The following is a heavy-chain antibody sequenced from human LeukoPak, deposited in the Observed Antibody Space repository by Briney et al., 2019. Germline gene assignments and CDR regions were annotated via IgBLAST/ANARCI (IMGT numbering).Heavy chain of an antibody. Sequence: SETLSLTCTVSGGSISSYYWSWIRQPPGKGLEWIGYIYYSGSTNYNPSLKSRVTISVGTSKNQFSLKLSSVTAADTAVYYCARTGGDGNYYYMDVWGKGTTVTISS. CDR3: ARTGGDGNYYYMDV. CDR1: GGSISSYY. J-gene: IGHJ6*03. D-gene: IGHD2-21*02. V-gene: IGHV4-59*01. CDR2: IYYSGST.